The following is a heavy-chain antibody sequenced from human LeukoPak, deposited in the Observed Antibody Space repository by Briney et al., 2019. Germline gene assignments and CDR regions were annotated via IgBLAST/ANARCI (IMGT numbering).Heavy chain of an antibody. CDR2: ISGSGGST. J-gene: IGHJ3*02. CDR1: GFTFSSYA. CDR3: AKYRLTMVRGVMFAFDI. D-gene: IGHD3-10*01. Sequence: PGGSLRLSCAASGFTFSSYAMSWVRQAPGKGLEWVSAISGSGGSTYYADSVKGRFTISRVNSKNTLYLQMNSLRAEDTAVYYCAKYRLTMVRGVMFAFDIWGQGTMVTVSS. V-gene: IGHV3-23*01.